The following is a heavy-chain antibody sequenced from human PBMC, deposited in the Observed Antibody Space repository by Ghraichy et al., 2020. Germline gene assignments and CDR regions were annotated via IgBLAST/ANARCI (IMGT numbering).Heavy chain of an antibody. J-gene: IGHJ6*02. Sequence: GGSLRLSCAASGFTFSSYGMHWVRQAPGKGLEWVAFIRYDGSNKYYADSVKGRFTISRDNSKNTLYLQMNSLRAEDTAVYYCALLNTDVNYYYYGMDVWGQGTTVTVSS. V-gene: IGHV3-30*02. CDR2: IRYDGSNK. CDR3: ALLNTDVNYYYYGMDV. D-gene: IGHD2/OR15-2a*01. CDR1: GFTFSSYG.